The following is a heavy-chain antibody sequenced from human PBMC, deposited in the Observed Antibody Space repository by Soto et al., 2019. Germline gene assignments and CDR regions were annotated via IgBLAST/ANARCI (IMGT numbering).Heavy chain of an antibody. CDR3: ATELGENPASPFDA. CDR1: GVTFSSET. CDR2: IIPLFGTA. V-gene: IGHV1-69*01. Sequence: QVQLVQSGAGVKKPGSSVKVSCQASGVTFSSETLGWVRQAPGQGLEWVGGIIPLFGTASYAQKFQGRVTITADESTSTVYMELSSLRSDDTAVYFCATELGENPASPFDAWGQGTLVTVSS. D-gene: IGHD3-10*01. J-gene: IGHJ4*02.